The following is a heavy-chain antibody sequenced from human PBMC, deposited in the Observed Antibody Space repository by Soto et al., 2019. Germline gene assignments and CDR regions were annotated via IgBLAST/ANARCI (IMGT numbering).Heavy chain of an antibody. D-gene: IGHD2-21*02. CDR3: ARGGPRVVTAIPHYYYYYGMDV. J-gene: IGHJ6*02. Sequence: QVQLQQWGAGLLKPSETLSLTCAVYGGSFSGYYWSWIRQPPGKGLEWIGEINHSGSTNYNPSLKSRVTISVDTSKNQFSLKLSSVTAADTAVYYCARGGPRVVTAIPHYYYYYGMDVWGQGTTVTVSS. CDR2: INHSGST. CDR1: GGSFSGYY. V-gene: IGHV4-34*01.